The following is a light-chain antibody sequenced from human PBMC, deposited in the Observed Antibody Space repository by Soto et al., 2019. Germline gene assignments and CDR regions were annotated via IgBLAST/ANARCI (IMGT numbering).Light chain of an antibody. CDR1: QSISSW. J-gene: IGKJ1*01. Sequence: GDRVTITCRASQSISSWLAWYQQKPGKAPKLLIYDASSLESGVPSRFSGSGSGTEFTLTISSLQPDDFATYSCQQYNSSSTFGQGTKVEIX. V-gene: IGKV1-5*01. CDR3: QQYNSSST. CDR2: DAS.